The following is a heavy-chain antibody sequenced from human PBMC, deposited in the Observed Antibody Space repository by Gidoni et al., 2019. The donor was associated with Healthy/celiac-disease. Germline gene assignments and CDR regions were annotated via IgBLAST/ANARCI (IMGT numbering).Heavy chain of an antibody. Sequence: QVQLVQSGAEVKKPGASVKVSCKASGYTFTGYYMHWVRQAPGQGLEWMGWINPNSGGTNYAQKFQGRVTMTRDTSISTAYMELSRLRSDDTAVYYCASNTYYDFWSGYYPDYWGQGTLVTVSS. CDR3: ASNTYYDFWSGYYPDY. CDR1: GYTFTGYY. D-gene: IGHD3-3*01. V-gene: IGHV1-2*02. J-gene: IGHJ4*02. CDR2: INPNSGGT.